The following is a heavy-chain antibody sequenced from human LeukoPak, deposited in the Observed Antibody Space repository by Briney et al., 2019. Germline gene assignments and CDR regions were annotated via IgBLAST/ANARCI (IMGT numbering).Heavy chain of an antibody. D-gene: IGHD3-9*01. Sequence: PGGTLRLSCAASGFTFSSYGMSWVRQAPGKGLEWVSAISGSGGSTYYADSVKGRFTISRDNSKNTLYLQMSSVRAADTAVYYSAKGPFYDILTMLGYWGQGTLVTVSS. CDR1: GFTFSSYG. V-gene: IGHV3-23*01. CDR3: AKGPFYDILTMLGY. J-gene: IGHJ4*02. CDR2: ISGSGGST.